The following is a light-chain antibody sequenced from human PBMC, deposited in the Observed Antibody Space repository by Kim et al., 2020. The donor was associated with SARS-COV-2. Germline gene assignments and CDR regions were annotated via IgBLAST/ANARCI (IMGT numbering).Light chain of an antibody. V-gene: IGLV2-14*03. J-gene: IGLJ1*01. CDR2: DVR. CDR1: SGDIGNSNS. Sequence: GQSITISCSGTSGDIGNSNSVSWYQQHSGEAPRLIIYDVRDRPPGVSARFSGSKSANMASLTISGLRSEDEADYYCCSTSNTLDYVFGSGTKVTVL. CDR3: CSTSNTLDYV.